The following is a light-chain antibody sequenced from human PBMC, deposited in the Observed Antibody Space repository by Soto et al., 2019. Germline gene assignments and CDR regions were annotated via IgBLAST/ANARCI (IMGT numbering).Light chain of an antibody. J-gene: IGKJ5*01. Sequence: DIHMTQSPSSLSASVGYRVTITCQASQNIKNYLNWYKQKPGRAPKLLIYDASNLEAGVPSRLRGSGSGTDFTFTISSMKPEDIATYYCQQYENIPTFGQGTRLEIK. CDR1: QNIKNY. V-gene: IGKV1-33*01. CDR3: QQYENIPT. CDR2: DAS.